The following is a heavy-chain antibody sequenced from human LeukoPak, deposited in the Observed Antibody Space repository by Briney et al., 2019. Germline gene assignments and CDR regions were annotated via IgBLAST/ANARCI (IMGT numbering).Heavy chain of an antibody. CDR2: INHSGST. V-gene: IGHV4-34*01. D-gene: IGHD3-10*01. CDR1: GGSFSGYY. Sequence: SETLSLTCAVYGGSFSGYYWSWIRQPPGKGLEWIGEINHSGSTNYNPSLKSRVTISVDTSKNQFSLKLSSVIAADTAVYYCARHERALLWFGELYWFDPWGQGTLVTVSS. J-gene: IGHJ5*02. CDR3: ARHERALLWFGELYWFDP.